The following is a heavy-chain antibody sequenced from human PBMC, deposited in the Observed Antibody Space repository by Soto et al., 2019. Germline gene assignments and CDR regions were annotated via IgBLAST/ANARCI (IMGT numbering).Heavy chain of an antibody. V-gene: IGHV1-18*01. D-gene: IGHD3-22*01. CDR2: ISAYNGNT. J-gene: IGHJ4*02. CDR3: AREFKYYYDSSGYYYFDY. CDR1: GYTFTSSG. Sequence: ASVKVSCKASGYTFTSSGISWVRQAPGQGLEWMGWISAYNGNTNYAQKLQGRVTMTTDTSTSTAYMELRSLRSDDTAVYYCAREFKYYYDSSGYYYFDYWGQGTLVTVSS.